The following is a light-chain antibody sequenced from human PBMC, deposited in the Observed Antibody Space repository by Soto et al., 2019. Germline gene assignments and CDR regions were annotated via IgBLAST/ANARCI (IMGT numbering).Light chain of an antibody. CDR1: GSNIGAGYE. CDR2: DTI. CDR3: QSYDSSLSGYV. J-gene: IGLJ1*01. Sequence: QSALTQPPSVSGAPGQSVTISCIGSGSNIGAGYEVHWYQQLPGVAPKLLIFDTINRPSGVPGRFSGSKSGASASLAITGLLPEDEADYYCQSYDSSLSGYVFGTGTKVTVL. V-gene: IGLV1-40*03.